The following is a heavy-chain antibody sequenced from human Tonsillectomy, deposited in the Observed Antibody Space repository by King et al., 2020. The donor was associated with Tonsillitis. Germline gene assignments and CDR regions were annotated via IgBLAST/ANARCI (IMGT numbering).Heavy chain of an antibody. V-gene: IGHV3-30-3*01. J-gene: IGHJ3*02. Sequence: VQLVESGGGVVQPGNSLRLSCAASRFRIGTNTMHWVRQAPGKGLEWLAFISYDGANKYYADSVKGRFTISRDNSRNTLSLQMDSLRAEDTAIYYCAREGLATYLRAFDIWGQGTLVTVSS. CDR3: AREGLATYLRAFDI. CDR2: ISYDGANK. CDR1: RFRIGTNT. D-gene: IGHD3/OR15-3a*01.